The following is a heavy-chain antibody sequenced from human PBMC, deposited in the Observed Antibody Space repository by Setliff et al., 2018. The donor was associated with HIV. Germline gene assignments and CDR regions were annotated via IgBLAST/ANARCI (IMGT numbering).Heavy chain of an antibody. V-gene: IGHV3-48*03. CDR1: GFTLSIYE. CDR3: ARGWFDS. Sequence: GGSLRLSCAASGFTLSIYEVNWVRQGPGRGLEWVSYISSSGSTIFYADSVKGRFTISRDNAKNSLYLQMNSLRAEDTAFYYCARGWFDSWGQGTLVTVSS. J-gene: IGHJ5*01. CDR2: ISSSGSTI.